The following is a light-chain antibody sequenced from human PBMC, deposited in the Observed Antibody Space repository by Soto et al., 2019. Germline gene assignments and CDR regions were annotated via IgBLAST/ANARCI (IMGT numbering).Light chain of an antibody. CDR1: QGIRND. J-gene: IGKJ4*01. V-gene: IGKV1-6*01. CDR2: AAS. CDR3: LQDYNYPLT. Sequence: AIQMTQSPSSLSASVGDRVAITCRASQGIRNDLGWYQQKPGKAPKLLIYAASSLQSGVPSRFSGSASGTDFTLTISSLQPEDFATYYCLQDYNYPLTFGGGTKVDI.